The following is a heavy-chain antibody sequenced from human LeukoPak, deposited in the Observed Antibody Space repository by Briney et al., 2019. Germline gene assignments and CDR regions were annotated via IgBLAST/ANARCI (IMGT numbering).Heavy chain of an antibody. Sequence: SETLSLTCTVSDGSISSSDHYWDWIRQPPGKGLEWIGRIYYSGSTYYSPSLKSRVTISVDTSQNQFSLKLSSVTAADTAVYYCASSGSYYRPFDYWGQGTLVTVSS. CDR2: IYYSGST. D-gene: IGHD1-26*01. V-gene: IGHV4-39*07. J-gene: IGHJ4*02. CDR3: ASSGSYYRPFDY. CDR1: DGSISSSDHY.